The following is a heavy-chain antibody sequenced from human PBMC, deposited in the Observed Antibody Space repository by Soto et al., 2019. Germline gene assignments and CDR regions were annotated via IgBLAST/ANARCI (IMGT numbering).Heavy chain of an antibody. D-gene: IGHD4-4*01. CDR3: ARHEQFYYYYYGMDV. CDR1: GYSFTTYW. Sequence: PRGSLKISCKASGYSFTTYWIAWVPQMPGKGLEWMGIINPGDSDIRYSPSFQGQVTISADNSISTAYLQWSSLKASDTAMYYCARHEQFYYYYYGMDVWGQGTAVTVSS. J-gene: IGHJ6*02. V-gene: IGHV5-51*01. CDR2: INPGDSDI.